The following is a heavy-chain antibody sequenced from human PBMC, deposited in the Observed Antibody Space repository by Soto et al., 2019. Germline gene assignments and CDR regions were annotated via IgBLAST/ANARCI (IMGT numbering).Heavy chain of an antibody. CDR1: GFTFSKCG. CDR3: AKVDTIILVVSDAFDI. J-gene: IGHJ3*02. V-gene: IGHV3-30*18. Sequence: QVQLVESWGGVVQPGRSLRLSCAASGFTFSKCGMHWVRQAPGKGLEWVAVISYDGSNEYYADSVKGRFTISRDNSNNTLYLKMNSPRDEDTAVYYRAKVDTIILVVSDAFDIWGQGTMVTVSS. D-gene: IGHD3-22*01. CDR2: ISYDGSNE.